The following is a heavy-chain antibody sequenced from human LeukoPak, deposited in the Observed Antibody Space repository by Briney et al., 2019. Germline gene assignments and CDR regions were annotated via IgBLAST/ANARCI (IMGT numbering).Heavy chain of an antibody. CDR2: IWYDGSNK. J-gene: IGHJ3*02. CDR1: GFTFSSYG. CDR3: ARGTRSILLWFGDHNEDAFDI. D-gene: IGHD3-10*01. Sequence: GGSLRLSCAASGFTFSSYGMHWVRQAPGKGLEWVAVIWYDGSNKYYADSVKGRFTISRDNSKNTLYLQMNSLRAEDTAVYYCARGTRSILLWFGDHNEDAFDIWGQGTMVTVSS. V-gene: IGHV3-33*01.